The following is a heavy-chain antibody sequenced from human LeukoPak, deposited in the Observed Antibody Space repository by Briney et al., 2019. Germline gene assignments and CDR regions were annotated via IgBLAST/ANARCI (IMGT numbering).Heavy chain of an antibody. Sequence: GSLRLSCAASGFSFSRHAMNWVRQAPGMGLEWISHISGGSDIIEYADSVKGRFTISRDNGRGSLYLQMNSLRVEDTAVYYCARYGSGKNYIDPFDFWGQGTLVAVSS. V-gene: IGHV3-48*01. D-gene: IGHD3-10*01. CDR3: ARYGSGKNYIDPFDF. CDR1: GFSFSRHA. J-gene: IGHJ4*02. CDR2: ISGGSDII.